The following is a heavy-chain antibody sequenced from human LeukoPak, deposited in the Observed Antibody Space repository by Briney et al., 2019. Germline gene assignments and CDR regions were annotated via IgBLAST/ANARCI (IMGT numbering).Heavy chain of an antibody. CDR2: IDPSDSYT. D-gene: IGHD3-16*02. CDR3: ARVIHLGELSLYDY. Sequence: PGKSLKISCKGSGYSSTTYWITWVRQMPGKGLEWMGRIDPSDSYTNYSPSFQGHVTISADKSISTAYLQWSSLKASDTAMYYCARVIHLGELSLYDYWGQGTLVTVSS. J-gene: IGHJ4*02. V-gene: IGHV5-10-1*01. CDR1: GYSSTTYW.